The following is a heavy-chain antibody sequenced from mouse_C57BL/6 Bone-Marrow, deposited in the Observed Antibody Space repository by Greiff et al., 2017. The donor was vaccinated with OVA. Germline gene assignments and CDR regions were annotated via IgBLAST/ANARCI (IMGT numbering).Heavy chain of an antibody. Sequence: EVKLMESGGGLVQPGGSLSLSCAASGFTFTDYYMSWVRQPPGKALEWLGFIRHKANGYTTEYSASVKGRFTISRDNSQSILYLQMNALRAEDSATYYCARTLWYFDVWGTGTTVTVSS. V-gene: IGHV7-3*01. CDR2: IRHKANGYTT. CDR1: GFTFTDYY. CDR3: ARTLWYFDV. J-gene: IGHJ1*03.